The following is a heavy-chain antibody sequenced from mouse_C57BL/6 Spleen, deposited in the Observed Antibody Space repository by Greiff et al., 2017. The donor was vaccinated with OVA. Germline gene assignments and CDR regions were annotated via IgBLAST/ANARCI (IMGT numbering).Heavy chain of an antibody. CDR1: GYAFSSSW. J-gene: IGHJ4*01. V-gene: IGHV1-82*01. CDR3: AYMAYYYDSSYPYAMDY. CDR2: IYPGDGDT. Sequence: QVQLQQSGPELVKPGASVKISCKASGYAFSSSWMNWVKQRPGKGLEWIGRIYPGDGDTNYNGKFKGKATLTADKSSSTAYMQLSSLTSEDSAVYFCAYMAYYYDSSYPYAMDYWGQGTSVTVSS. D-gene: IGHD1-1*01.